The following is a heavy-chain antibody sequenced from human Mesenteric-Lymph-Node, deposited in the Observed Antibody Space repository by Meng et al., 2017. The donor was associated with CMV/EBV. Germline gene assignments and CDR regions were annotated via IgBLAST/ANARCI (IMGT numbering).Heavy chain of an antibody. V-gene: IGHV4-31*02. CDR2: IYYSGST. Sequence: WIRHHPGKGLECIGYIYYSGSTYYTPSLKSRVTISVDTSKNQFSLKLSSVTAADTAVYYCARVTYYDFWSGYYMPVGPETNLYYFDYWGQGTLVTVSS. CDR3: ARVTYYDFWSGYYMPVGPETNLYYFDY. D-gene: IGHD3-3*01. J-gene: IGHJ4*02.